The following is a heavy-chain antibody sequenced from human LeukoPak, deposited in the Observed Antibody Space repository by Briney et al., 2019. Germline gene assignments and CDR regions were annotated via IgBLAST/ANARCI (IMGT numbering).Heavy chain of an antibody. CDR2: IGGSGGST. D-gene: IGHD4-11*01. CDR3: ARVSPYSTVTTRYAY. Sequence: PGGSLRLSCSASGFTFSSYVMSWVRQAPGKGLEWVLAIGGSGGSTYYADSVKGRFTISRDNSENTLYLQMNSLRAEDTAVYYCARVSPYSTVTTRYAYWGQGTLVTVCS. CDR1: GFTFSSYV. J-gene: IGHJ4*02. V-gene: IGHV3-23*01.